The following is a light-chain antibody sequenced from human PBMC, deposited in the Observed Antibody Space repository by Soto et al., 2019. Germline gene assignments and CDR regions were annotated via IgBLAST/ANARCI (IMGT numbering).Light chain of an antibody. CDR2: GAS. Sequence: DIQMTQFPLSLSASVGDRVTITCRASQGISYSLAWFQQNPGKAPKSLIYGASSLQSGVPSKFSGSGSGTDFTLTITSLQPEDFASYYCQQYDSYPYTFGQGTKLEIK. CDR1: QGISYS. CDR3: QQYDSYPYT. V-gene: IGKV1-16*02. J-gene: IGKJ2*01.